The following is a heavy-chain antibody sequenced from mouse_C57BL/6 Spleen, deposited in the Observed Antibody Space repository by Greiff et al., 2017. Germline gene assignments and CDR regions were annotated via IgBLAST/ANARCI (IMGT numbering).Heavy chain of an antibody. CDR3: TRKLPYFDY. CDR2: IDPETGGT. Sequence: QVQLQQSGAELVRPGASVTLSCKASGYTFTDYEMHWVKQTPVHGLEWIGAIDPETGGTAYNQKFKGKAILTADKSSSTAYMELRSLTSEDSAVYYCTRKLPYFDYWGQGTTLTVSS. V-gene: IGHV1-15*01. CDR1: GYTFTDYE. D-gene: IGHD2-1*01. J-gene: IGHJ2*01.